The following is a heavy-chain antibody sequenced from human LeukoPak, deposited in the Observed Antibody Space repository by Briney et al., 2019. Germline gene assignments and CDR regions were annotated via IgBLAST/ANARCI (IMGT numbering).Heavy chain of an antibody. Sequence: GGSLRLSCAASGFTFNSHAMHWVRQAPGKGLEWVANIRQDGGTKYYVDSVKGRFTISRDNAMNSLYLQMDSLVAEDTAIYYCARSLPYGTTWYGRSDFWGQGTLVTVSS. J-gene: IGHJ4*02. CDR2: IRQDGGTK. D-gene: IGHD6-13*01. CDR3: ARSLPYGTTWYGRSDF. V-gene: IGHV3-7*03. CDR1: GFTFNSHA.